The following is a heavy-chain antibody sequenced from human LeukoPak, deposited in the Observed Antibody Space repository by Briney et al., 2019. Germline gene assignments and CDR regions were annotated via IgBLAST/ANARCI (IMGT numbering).Heavy chain of an antibody. D-gene: IGHD2-2*02. J-gene: IGHJ6*02. V-gene: IGHV5-51*01. CDR3: ARYGIKGCSSTNCYTSYFYYGMDV. CDR1: GYRFMGFW. Sequence: GESLKISRKGSGYRFMGFWIGLGRQMPGKGPGGVGFIFPHDSNPKFRTSFQGQVTISVHKSISTAYVQWSSLKASDTAMYYCARYGIKGCSSTNCYTSYFYYGMDVWGQGTTVTVSS. CDR2: IFPHDSNP.